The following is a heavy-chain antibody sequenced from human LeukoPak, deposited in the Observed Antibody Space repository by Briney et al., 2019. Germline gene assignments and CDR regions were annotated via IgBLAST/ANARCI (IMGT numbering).Heavy chain of an antibody. J-gene: IGHJ6*02. CDR3: ARDLGYSSGWPGYYYYGMDD. CDR1: GGTFSSYA. CDR2: IIPIFGTA. V-gene: IGHV1-69*05. D-gene: IGHD6-19*01. Sequence: SVKVSCKASGGTFSSYAISWVRQAPGQGLEWMGGIIPIFGTANYAQKLQGRVTMTTDASTSTAYMELRSLRSDDTAVYYCARDLGYSSGWPGYYYYGMDDWGQGTTVTVSS.